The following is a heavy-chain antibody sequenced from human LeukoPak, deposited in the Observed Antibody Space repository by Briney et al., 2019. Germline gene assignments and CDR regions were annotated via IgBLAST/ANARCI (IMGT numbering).Heavy chain of an antibody. CDR1: GYTFTSYD. D-gene: IGHD5-18*01. CDR2: MNPNSGNT. Sequence: ASVKVSCKASGYTFTSYDINWVRQATGQGLEWMGWMNPNSGNTGYAQKFQGRVTITRNTSISTAYMELSSLRSEDTAVYYCARASGWIQLWLRTYYYMDVWGKGTTVTVSS. CDR3: ARASGWIQLWLRTYYYMDV. J-gene: IGHJ6*03. V-gene: IGHV1-8*03.